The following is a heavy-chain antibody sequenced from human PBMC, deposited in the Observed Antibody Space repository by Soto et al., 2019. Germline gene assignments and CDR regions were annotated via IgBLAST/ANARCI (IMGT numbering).Heavy chain of an antibody. J-gene: IGHJ6*04. Sequence: QVQLVESGGGVVQPGRSLRLSCAAPGCTFSSYAMHWVRQAPGKGLEWVAVISYDGSNKYYADSVKGRLTISQDNSKNTLYLQMNCLRAEDTAVYYCARDDAPPLDSSSLKGYYYYGMDVWGKGSTVTVSS. CDR3: ARDDAPPLDSSSLKGYYYYGMDV. CDR2: ISYDGSNK. CDR1: GCTFSSYA. V-gene: IGHV3-30-3*01. D-gene: IGHD6-6*01.